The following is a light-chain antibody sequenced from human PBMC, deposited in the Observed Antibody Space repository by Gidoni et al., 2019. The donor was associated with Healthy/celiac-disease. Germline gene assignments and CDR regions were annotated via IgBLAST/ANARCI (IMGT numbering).Light chain of an antibody. CDR1: QSVSSY. V-gene: IGKV3-11*01. J-gene: IGKJ5*01. CDR3: QQRSNWPQIT. Sequence: VLTPSPATLSFSPGERATLSCRASQSVSSYLAWYQQKPGQAPRLLIYDASNRATGIPARFSGSGSGTDFTLTISSLEPEDFAVYYCQQRSNWPQITFGQGTRLEIK. CDR2: DAS.